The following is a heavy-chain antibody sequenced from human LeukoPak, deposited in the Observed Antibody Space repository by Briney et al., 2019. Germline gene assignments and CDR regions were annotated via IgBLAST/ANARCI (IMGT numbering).Heavy chain of an antibody. CDR2: IYYSGST. Sequence: SETLSLTCTVSGGSISSYYWSWIRQPPGKGLEWFGYIYYSGSTNYNPSLKSRVTISVDTSKNQFSLKLSSVTAADTAVYYCARKSSSWYEINWFDPWGQGTLVTVSS. V-gene: IGHV4-59*08. CDR1: GGSISSYY. D-gene: IGHD6-13*01. CDR3: ARKSSSWYEINWFDP. J-gene: IGHJ5*02.